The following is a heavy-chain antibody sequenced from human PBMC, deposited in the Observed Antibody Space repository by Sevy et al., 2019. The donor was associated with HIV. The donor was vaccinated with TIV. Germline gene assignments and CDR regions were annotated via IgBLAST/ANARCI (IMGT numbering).Heavy chain of an antibody. Sequence: GGSLRLSCAASGFTFDDYAMHWVRQAPGKGLEWVSGISWNSGSIGYADSVKGRFTISTDNAKNSLCLQMNSLRAEDTSLYYCAADYGSGSQFDYWGQGTLVTVSS. CDR3: AADYGSGSQFDY. J-gene: IGHJ4*02. CDR2: ISWNSGSI. D-gene: IGHD3-10*01. CDR1: GFTFDDYA. V-gene: IGHV3-9*01.